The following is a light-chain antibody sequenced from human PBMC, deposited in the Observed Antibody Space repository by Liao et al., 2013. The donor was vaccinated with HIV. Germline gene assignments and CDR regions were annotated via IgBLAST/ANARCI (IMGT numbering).Light chain of an antibody. Sequence: SYELTQPPSVSVAPGKTARITCGGNNIGIKSVHWYQQKPGQAPVLVIYYDSDRPSGIPERFSGSNSGNTATLTISGTQAMDEADYYCQAWDSSTVIFGGGTKLTVL. CDR3: QAWDSSTVI. V-gene: IGLV3-21*01. CDR2: YDS. CDR1: NIGIKS. J-gene: IGLJ2*01.